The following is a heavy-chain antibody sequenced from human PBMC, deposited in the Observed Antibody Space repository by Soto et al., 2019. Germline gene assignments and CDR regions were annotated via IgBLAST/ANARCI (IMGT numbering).Heavy chain of an antibody. CDR1: GFTFSTSV. V-gene: IGHV3-23*01. J-gene: IGHJ4*02. Sequence: GGSLRLSCAASGFTFSTSVMSWVRQAPGKGLEWVSTISGIGGYTYYPDSVKGRFTISRDNSKNTLYLQMNSLRVGDTAVYYCAIVQGSSWDFFDLRGQRTPVTVSS. CDR2: ISGIGGYT. D-gene: IGHD6-13*01. CDR3: AIVQGSSWDFFDL.